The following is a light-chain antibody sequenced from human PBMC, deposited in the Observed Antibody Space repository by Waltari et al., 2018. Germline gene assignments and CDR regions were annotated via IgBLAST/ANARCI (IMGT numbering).Light chain of an antibody. CDR3: QQYGSSPRT. Sequence: EIVLTQSPGTLSLSPGERATLSCRASQSVSSNSLAWYQQKPGQAPRLLIYAASSRATGIPDRFSGSGSGTDVTLTISRLEPEDFAVYYCQQYGSSPRTFGPGTKVDVK. J-gene: IGKJ3*01. CDR1: QSVSSNS. V-gene: IGKV3-20*01. CDR2: AAS.